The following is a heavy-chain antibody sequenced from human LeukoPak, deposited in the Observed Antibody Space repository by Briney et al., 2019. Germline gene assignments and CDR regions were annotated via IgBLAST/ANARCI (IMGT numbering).Heavy chain of an antibody. J-gene: IGHJ4*02. CDR1: GFTISTSW. Sequence: GGSRRLSCAAPGFTISTSWRHWVRQPPGKGLVWVSHINGDGTSTTYADSVKGRFTISRDNSKNTLYLQMNSLRAEDTAVYYCVKADSGYDLLFDYWGQGTLVTVSS. V-gene: IGHV3-74*01. CDR3: VKADSGYDLLFDY. D-gene: IGHD5-12*01. CDR2: INGDGTST.